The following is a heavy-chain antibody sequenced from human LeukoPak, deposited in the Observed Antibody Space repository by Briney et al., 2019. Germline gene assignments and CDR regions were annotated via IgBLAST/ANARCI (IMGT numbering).Heavy chain of an antibody. J-gene: IGHJ2*01. CDR3: ARRDGDYWYFDL. V-gene: IGHV4-39*01. CDR1: GGSISSSSYY. Sequence: KPSETLSLTCTVSGGSISSSSYYWGWIRQPPGKGLAWIGSIYYSGSTYYNPSLQIRITISVDKSKNRCSLKLSSVTAADTAVYYCARRDGDYWYFDLWGRGTLVTVSS. CDR2: IYYSGST. D-gene: IGHD4-17*01.